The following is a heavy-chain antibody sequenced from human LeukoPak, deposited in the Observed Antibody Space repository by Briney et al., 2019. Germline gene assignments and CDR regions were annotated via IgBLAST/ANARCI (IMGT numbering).Heavy chain of an antibody. CDR2: IYTSGST. CDR3: ARRIVNSALDLFDY. Sequence: SETLSLTCTVSGGSISSYYWSWIRQPAGKGLEWIGRIYTSGSTNYNPSLKSRVTMSVDTSKNQFSLKLTSVTAADTAVYYCARRIVNSALDLFDYWGQGTLVTVSS. V-gene: IGHV4-4*07. D-gene: IGHD1-26*01. J-gene: IGHJ4*02. CDR1: GGSISSYY.